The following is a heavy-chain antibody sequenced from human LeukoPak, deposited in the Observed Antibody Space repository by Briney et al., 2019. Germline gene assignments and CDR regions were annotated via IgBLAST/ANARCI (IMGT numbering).Heavy chain of an antibody. V-gene: IGHV4-30-2*01. Sequence: SETLSLTCAVSGGSISSGGYSWSWIRQPLGKGLEWIGYIYHSGSTYYNPSLKSRVTISVDRSKNQFSLKLSSVTAADTAVYYCAGAAAGPFDYWGQGTLVTVSS. J-gene: IGHJ4*02. D-gene: IGHD6-13*01. CDR1: GGSISSGGYS. CDR2: IYHSGST. CDR3: AGAAAGPFDY.